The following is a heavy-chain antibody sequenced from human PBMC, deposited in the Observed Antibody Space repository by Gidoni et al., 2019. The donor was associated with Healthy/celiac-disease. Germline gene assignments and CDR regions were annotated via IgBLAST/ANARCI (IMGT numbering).Heavy chain of an antibody. J-gene: IGHJ4*02. Sequence: QVQLVQSGAEVKKPGASVTVSCKASGYTFTGYYMHWVRQAPGQGLEWMGWINPNSGGTNYAQKFQGWVTMTRDTSISTAYMELSRLRSDDTAVYYCARAYGSGSYYSDYWGQGTLVTVSS. D-gene: IGHD3-10*01. CDR1: GYTFTGYY. V-gene: IGHV1-2*04. CDR3: ARAYGSGSYYSDY. CDR2: INPNSGGT.